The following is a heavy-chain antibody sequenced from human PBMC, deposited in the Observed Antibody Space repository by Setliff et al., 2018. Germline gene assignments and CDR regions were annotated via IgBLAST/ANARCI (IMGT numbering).Heavy chain of an antibody. Sequence: ASVKVSCKASGFTFTNYGITWVRQAPGQGLEWMGWINNYNFNTNYPQKFLGRVTMTTDTSTSTASMELRSLRSDDTAVYYCARAGDAATGRKGVFEYWGQGTLVTVSS. V-gene: IGHV1-18*01. J-gene: IGHJ4*02. CDR1: GFTFTNYG. CDR3: ARAGDAATGRKGVFEY. D-gene: IGHD6-13*01. CDR2: INNYNFNT.